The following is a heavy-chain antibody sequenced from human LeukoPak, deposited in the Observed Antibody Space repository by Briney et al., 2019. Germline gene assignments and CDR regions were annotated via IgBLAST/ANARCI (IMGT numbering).Heavy chain of an antibody. V-gene: IGHV3-23*01. D-gene: IGHD6-13*01. Sequence: GGSLRLSCAASGFTFSSYAMSWVRQAPGKGLEWVSAISGSGGSTYYADSVKGRFTISRDNSKNTLYLQMNSLRAEDTAVYYCAKTGAAAVFYNWFDPWGQGTLVTVSS. CDR2: ISGSGGST. CDR3: AKTGAAAVFYNWFDP. J-gene: IGHJ5*02. CDR1: GFTFSSYA.